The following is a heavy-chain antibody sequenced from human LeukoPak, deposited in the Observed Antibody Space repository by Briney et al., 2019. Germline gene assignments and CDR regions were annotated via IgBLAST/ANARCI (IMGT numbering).Heavy chain of an antibody. J-gene: IGHJ4*02. CDR3: ARLILWFGEPYYFDY. Sequence: GGSLRLSCAASGFTFRSYSMNWVRQAPGKGLEWVSSISSSSSYIYYADSVRGRFTISRDNAKNSLDLQMNSLRAEDTAVYYCARLILWFGEPYYFDYWGQGTLVTVSS. CDR2: ISSSSSYI. CDR1: GFTFRSYS. V-gene: IGHV3-21*01. D-gene: IGHD3-10*01.